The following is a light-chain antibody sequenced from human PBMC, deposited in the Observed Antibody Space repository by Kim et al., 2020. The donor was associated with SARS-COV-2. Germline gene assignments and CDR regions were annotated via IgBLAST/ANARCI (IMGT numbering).Light chain of an antibody. V-gene: IGLV3-1*01. J-gene: IGLJ3*02. CDR3: QAWDDYIGV. Sequence: SYELTQPPSVSVSPGQTASISCSGDKLGSKYACLYQQKPGQSPVLVIYQDNKRPSGIPERFSGSNSGSTATLTISGTHTMDEADYYCQAWDDYIGVVGGG. CDR2: QDN. CDR1: KLGSKY.